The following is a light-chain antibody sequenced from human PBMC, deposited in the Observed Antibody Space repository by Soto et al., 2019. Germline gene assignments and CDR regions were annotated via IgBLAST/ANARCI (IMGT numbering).Light chain of an antibody. Sequence: IVLTQSPATLSLSPWERGTLSCRASESVTNYLAWYQQKPGQAPRLLVYDVSNRATGIPARFSGGGSGTDFTLTISNLEPEDFAVYYCQQRSDWPWTFGQGTKVDI. CDR1: ESVTNY. CDR3: QQRSDWPWT. CDR2: DVS. V-gene: IGKV3-11*01. J-gene: IGKJ1*01.